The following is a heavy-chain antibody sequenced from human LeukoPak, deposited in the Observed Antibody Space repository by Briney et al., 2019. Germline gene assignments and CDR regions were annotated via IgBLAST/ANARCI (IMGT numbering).Heavy chain of an antibody. CDR1: GYTFTGYY. D-gene: IGHD3-3*01. CDR2: MNPNSGNT. V-gene: IGHV1-8*02. J-gene: IGHJ3*02. CDR3: ARAGRYDDAFDI. Sequence: ASVKVSCKASGYTFTGYYMHWVRQAPGQGLEWMGWMNPNSGNTGYAQKFQGRVTMTRNTSISTAYMELSSLRSEDTAVYYCARAGRYDDAFDIWGQGTMVTVSS.